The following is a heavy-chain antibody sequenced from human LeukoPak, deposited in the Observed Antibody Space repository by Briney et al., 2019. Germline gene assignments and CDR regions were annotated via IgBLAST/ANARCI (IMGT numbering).Heavy chain of an antibody. D-gene: IGHD6-19*01. V-gene: IGHV3-21*01. CDR3: ARDGSSGWQGGGY. Sequence: GGSLRLSCAASGFTFSSYSMNWVRQAPGKGLEWVSSISSSSSYIYYADSVKGRFTISRDNAKNSLYLQMNSLRAEDTAVYYCARDGSSGWQGGGYWGQGTLVTVSS. J-gene: IGHJ4*02. CDR2: ISSSSSYI. CDR1: GFTFSSYS.